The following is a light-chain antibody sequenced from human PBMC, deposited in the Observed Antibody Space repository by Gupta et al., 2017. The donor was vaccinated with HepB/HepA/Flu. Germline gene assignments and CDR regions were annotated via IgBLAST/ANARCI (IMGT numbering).Light chain of an antibody. CDR2: LGS. J-gene: IGKJ1*01. CDR1: QSLLHSNGYNY. CDR3: MQALQTPAT. Sequence: DIVMTQSPLSLPVTPGEPASISCRSSQSLLHSNGYNYLDWYLQKPGQSPQLLIYLGSNRASGVPDRFSGSGSGTDFTLKISRVEAKDVGVYYCMQALQTPATFGQGTKVEIK. V-gene: IGKV2-28*01.